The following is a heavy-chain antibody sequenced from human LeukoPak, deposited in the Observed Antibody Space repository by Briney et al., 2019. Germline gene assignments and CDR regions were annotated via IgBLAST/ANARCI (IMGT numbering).Heavy chain of an antibody. CDR1: GYTFTSYG. D-gene: IGHD6-6*01. CDR3: ARDPPGKGSSPDY. Sequence: VSVKVSCKASGYTFTSYGISWVRQAPGQGLEWMGWIIAYNGNTNYAQKLQGRVTMTTDTSTSTAYMELRSLRSDDPAVYYCARDPPGKGSSPDYWGQGTLVTVSS. J-gene: IGHJ4*02. V-gene: IGHV1-18*01. CDR2: IIAYNGNT.